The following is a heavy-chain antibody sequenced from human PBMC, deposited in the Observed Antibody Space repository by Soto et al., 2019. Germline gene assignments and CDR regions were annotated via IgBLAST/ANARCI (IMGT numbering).Heavy chain of an antibody. CDR1: GFTFSSYG. D-gene: IGHD1-26*01. J-gene: IGHJ4*02. CDR2: ISYDGSNK. CDR3: AKDLGQASGSGERFDY. V-gene: IGHV3-30*18. Sequence: ESGGGVVQPGRSLRLSCAASGFTFSSYGMHWVRQAPGKGLEWVAVISYDGSNKYYADSVKGRFTISRDNSKNTLYLQMNSLRAEDTAVYYCAKDLGQASGSGERFDYWGQGTLVTVSS.